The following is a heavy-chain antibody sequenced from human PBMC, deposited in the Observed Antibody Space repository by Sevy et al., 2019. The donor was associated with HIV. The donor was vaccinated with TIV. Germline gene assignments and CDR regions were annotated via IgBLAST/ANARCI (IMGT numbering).Heavy chain of an antibody. CDR1: GFTFSSYW. D-gene: IGHD2-15*01. V-gene: IGHV3-7*03. Sequence: GGSLRLSCAASGFTFSSYWMSWVRQAPGKGLEWVANIKQDGSEKYYVHSVKGRFTISRDNAKNSLYLQMNSLRAEDTAVYYCARDTWDIVVVVAAAHYFDYWGQGTLVTVSS. J-gene: IGHJ4*02. CDR3: ARDTWDIVVVVAAAHYFDY. CDR2: IKQDGSEK.